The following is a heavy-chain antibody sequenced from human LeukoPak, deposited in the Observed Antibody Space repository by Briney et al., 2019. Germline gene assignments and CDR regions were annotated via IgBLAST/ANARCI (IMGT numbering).Heavy chain of an antibody. V-gene: IGHV4-31*03. CDR3: ARSIPTDAFDI. J-gene: IGHJ3*02. Sequence: SETLSLTCTVSGGSISSGGYYWSWIRQHPGKGLEWTGYIYYSGSTYYNPSLKSRVTISVDTSKNQFSLKLSSVTAADTAVYYCARSIPTDAFDIWGQGTMVTVSS. D-gene: IGHD2-2*02. CDR2: IYYSGST. CDR1: GGSISSGGYY.